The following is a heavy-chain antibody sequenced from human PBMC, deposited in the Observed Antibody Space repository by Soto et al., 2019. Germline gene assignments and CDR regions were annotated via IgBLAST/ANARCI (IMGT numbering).Heavy chain of an antibody. D-gene: IGHD3-22*01. J-gene: IGHJ4*02. CDR3: ARLDSSGYKKFDY. V-gene: IGHV3-53*01. CDR1: GFTVSSNY. Sequence: PGGSLRLSCAASGFTVSSNYMSLVRQAPGKGLEWVSVIYSGGSTYYADSVKGRFTISRDNSKNTLYLQMNSLRAEDTAVYYCARLDSSGYKKFDYWGQGTLVTVSS. CDR2: IYSGGST.